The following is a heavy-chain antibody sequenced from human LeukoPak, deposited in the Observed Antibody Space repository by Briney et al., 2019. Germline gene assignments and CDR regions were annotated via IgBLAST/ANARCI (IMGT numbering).Heavy chain of an antibody. CDR2: IIPIFGTA. J-gene: IGHJ5*02. D-gene: IGHD1-7*01. CDR1: GGTFSSYA. V-gene: IGHV1-69*05. CDR3: ARDNYAGANWFDP. Sequence: EASVKVSCKASGGTFSSYAISWVRQAPGQGLEWMGGIIPIFGTANYAQKFQGRVTITTDKSTSTAYMELSSLRSEDTAVYYCARDNYAGANWFDPWGQGTLVTVSS.